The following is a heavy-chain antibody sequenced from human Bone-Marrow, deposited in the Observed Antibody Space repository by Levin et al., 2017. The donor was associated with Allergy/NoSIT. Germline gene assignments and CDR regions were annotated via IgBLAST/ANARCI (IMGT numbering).Heavy chain of an antibody. Sequence: PSETLSLTCTVSGSSIKDYYWTWIRQPPGKGLEWVGYIYYTGTTNYAPSVYSRATISLDTSNKQFSLRLDYVTAADTAIYYCARAAYGSGTLMFDYWDQGTLVTVSS. V-gene: IGHV4-59*01. J-gene: IGHJ4*02. CDR2: IYYTGTT. CDR1: GSSIKDYY. D-gene: IGHD3-10*01. CDR3: ARAAYGSGTLMFDY.